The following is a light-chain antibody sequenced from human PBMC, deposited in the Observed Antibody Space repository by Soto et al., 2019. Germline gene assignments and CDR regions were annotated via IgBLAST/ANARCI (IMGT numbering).Light chain of an antibody. V-gene: IGKV1-6*01. CDR2: AAS. CDR1: QGIRND. J-gene: IGKJ1*01. CDR3: LQDYNSPRT. Sequence: AIQMTQSPSSLSASVGDSVTITCRASQGIRNDLGWYQQKPGKAPKLLIYAASSLQSGAPSRFSGSGSGTDFTLTISSLQPEDSATYYCLQDYNSPRTFGQGTTVEIK.